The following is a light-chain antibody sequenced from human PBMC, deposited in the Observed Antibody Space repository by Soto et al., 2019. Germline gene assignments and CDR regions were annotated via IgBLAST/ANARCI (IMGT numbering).Light chain of an antibody. Sequence: QSVLTQPPSASGTPGQRVTISCSGSSSNIGGYTVNWYQQLPGTAPKLLIYSHNQRPSGVPDRLSGSKSNTSASLAISGLQSEDEDDYYCAAWDDSLNGWVFGGGTKLTVL. V-gene: IGLV1-44*01. CDR3: AAWDDSLNGWV. CDR2: SHN. J-gene: IGLJ3*02. CDR1: SSNIGGYT.